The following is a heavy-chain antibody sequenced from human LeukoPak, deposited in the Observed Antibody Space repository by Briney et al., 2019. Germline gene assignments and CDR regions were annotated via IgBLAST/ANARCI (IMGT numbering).Heavy chain of an antibody. J-gene: IGHJ4*02. CDR3: AKDLSLFGYSYGD. CDR1: GFTFSRYG. V-gene: IGHV3-30*02. Sequence: GGSLRLSCAASGFTFSRYGMHWVRQAPGEGLEWVSVIWYDGSNKYYADSVKGRFTISRDNSKNTLYLQMNSLRAEDTAVYYCAKDLSLFGYSYGDWGQGTLVTVSS. CDR2: IWYDGSNK. D-gene: IGHD5-18*01.